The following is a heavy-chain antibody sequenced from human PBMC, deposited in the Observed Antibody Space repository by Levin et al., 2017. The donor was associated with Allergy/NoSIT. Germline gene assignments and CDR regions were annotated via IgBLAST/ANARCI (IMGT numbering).Heavy chain of an antibody. CDR3: AKDTTWIQLWFDY. V-gene: IGHV3-23*01. J-gene: IGHJ4*02. D-gene: IGHD5-18*01. CDR1: GFTFSSYA. CDR2: ISGGGGST. Sequence: GGSLRLSCAASGFTFSSYALSWVRQAPGKGLEWVSAISGGGGSTYYAESVRGRFTISRDNTKNTLYLQMNGLRAEDTAIYYCAKDTTWIQLWFDYWGQGTLVTVSS.